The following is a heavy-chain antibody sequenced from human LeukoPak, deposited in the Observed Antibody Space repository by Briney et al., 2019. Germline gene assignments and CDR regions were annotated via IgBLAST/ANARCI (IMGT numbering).Heavy chain of an antibody. J-gene: IGHJ3*02. V-gene: IGHV3-48*03. D-gene: IGHD2-21*02. CDR1: GFTFSSYE. Sequence: PGGSLRLSCAASGFTFSSYELNWVRQPPGKGLEWVSYISDIGSTQHYADSVKGRFTISRDNAKNSLYLQMNSLTAEDTALYYCARDRSKVTAYDDALDIWGQGTMVTVSS. CDR3: ARDRSKVTAYDDALDI. CDR2: ISDIGSTQ.